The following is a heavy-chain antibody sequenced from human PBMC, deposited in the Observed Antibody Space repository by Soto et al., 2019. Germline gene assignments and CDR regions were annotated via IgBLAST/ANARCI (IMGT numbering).Heavy chain of an antibody. D-gene: IGHD2-15*01. CDR3: ATEGEMSGASDWADYFDH. J-gene: IGHJ4*01. Sequence: EMQLVESGGGLVEPGGSLRLSCAVSGFAFSHVWVTWVRQAPGKGLEWVGRIKRKSDHGTTDYAAAVKGRFTISRDDSKNTLYLQMDSLKSEDTAVYYCATEGEMSGASDWADYFDHWGRGTLVTVSS. V-gene: IGHV3-15*01. CDR1: GFAFSHVW. CDR2: IKRKSDHGTT.